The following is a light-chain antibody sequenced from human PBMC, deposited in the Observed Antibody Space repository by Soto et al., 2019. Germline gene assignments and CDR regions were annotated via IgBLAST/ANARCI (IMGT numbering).Light chain of an antibody. CDR1: QGVTTN. J-gene: IGKJ1*01. CDR3: QQYGSSLTWT. CDR2: GAS. Sequence: EIAMTQSPATLSVSSGERATLSLRAGQGVTTNFAWYQQKSGQSPRLLIYGASSRATGIPDRFSGSGSGTDFTLTISGLEPEDFAVYYCQQYGSSLTWTFGQGTKVDIK. V-gene: IGKV3-20*01.